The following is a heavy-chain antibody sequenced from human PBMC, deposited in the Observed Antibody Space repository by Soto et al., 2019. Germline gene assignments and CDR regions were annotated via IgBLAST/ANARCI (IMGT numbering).Heavy chain of an antibody. CDR1: GGSISSGGYY. CDR2: IYYSGST. CDR3: ARVKYSGYYRTINFDY. V-gene: IGHV4-31*03. D-gene: IGHD5-12*01. J-gene: IGHJ4*02. Sequence: QVQLQESGPGLVKPSPTLSLTCTVSGGSISSGGYYWSWIRQHPGKGLEWIGYIYYSGSTYYNPSLQIRATISVDTSKNQVSLKLSSVNAADTAVYYCARVKYSGYYRTINFDYWGQGTLVTVSS.